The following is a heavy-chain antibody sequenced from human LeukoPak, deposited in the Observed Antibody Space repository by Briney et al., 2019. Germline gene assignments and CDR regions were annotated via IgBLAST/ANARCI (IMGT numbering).Heavy chain of an antibody. CDR2: IYYSGST. V-gene: IGHV4-59*01. D-gene: IGHD3-9*01. Sequence: SETLSLTCTVSGGSISSYYWSWIRQPPGKGLEWIGYIYYSGSTNYNPSLKSRVTLSVDTSKNQFSLKLSSVTAADTAVYYLLLDEGIFWLGTPWFGYWGQGTLVTVSS. J-gene: IGHJ4*02. CDR1: GGSISSYY. CDR3: LLDEGIFWLGTPWFGY.